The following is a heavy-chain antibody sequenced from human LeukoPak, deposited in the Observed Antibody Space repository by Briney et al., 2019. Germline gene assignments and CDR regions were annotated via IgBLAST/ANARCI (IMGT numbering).Heavy chain of an antibody. J-gene: IGHJ4*02. CDR1: GGSFEHYF. V-gene: IGHV4-59*01. CDR2: VYCSGSI. CDR3: ASHRRSHGSEY. Sequence: SETLSLTCTVSGGSFEHYFWSWIRQPPGKGLEWIGYVYCSGSIDYSPSLKSRLTISADTSKNQFSLKLSSVTAADAAVYYCASHRRSHGSEYWGQGTLVTVSS. D-gene: IGHD3-10*01.